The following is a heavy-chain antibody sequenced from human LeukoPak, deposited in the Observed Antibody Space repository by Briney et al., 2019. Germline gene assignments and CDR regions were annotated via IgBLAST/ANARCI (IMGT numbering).Heavy chain of an antibody. CDR3: TRDSRRFGEQNT. D-gene: IGHD3-10*01. V-gene: IGHV3-49*04. CDR2: IRSKAHGGTT. Sequence: PGGSLRLSCTASGFTFGDYAMSWVRQAPGKGLEWVGFIRSKAHGGTTEYAASVKGRFTISRDDSKSIAYLQMNSLKTEDTAVYYCTRDSRRFGEQNTWGQGTLVTVSS. CDR1: GFTFGDYA. J-gene: IGHJ5*02.